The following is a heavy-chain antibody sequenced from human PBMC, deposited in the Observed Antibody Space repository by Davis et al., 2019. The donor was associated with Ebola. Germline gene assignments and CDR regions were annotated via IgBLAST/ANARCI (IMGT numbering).Heavy chain of an antibody. J-gene: IGHJ4*02. CDR2: IFPGDSDT. CDR3: ATTRISVLGGVIVPSSFDF. V-gene: IGHV5-51*01. D-gene: IGHD3-16*01. CDR1: GFTFTNYW. Sequence: GESLKISCQGVGFTFTNYWIGWVCQMSGKGLEWMGIIFPGDSDTKYSPSFQGQVTMSADKSTNTAFLQWSNLRASDTAMYYCATTRISVLGGVIVPSSFDFWGQGTLVTVSS.